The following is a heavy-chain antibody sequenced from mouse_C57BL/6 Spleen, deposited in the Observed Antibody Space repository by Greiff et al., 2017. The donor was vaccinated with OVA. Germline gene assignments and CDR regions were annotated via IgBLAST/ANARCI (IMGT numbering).Heavy chain of an antibody. V-gene: IGHV1-26*01. CDR3: ARGGPYDGYYDWFAY. Sequence: EVQLQQSGPELVKPGASVKISCKASGYTFTDYYMNWVKQSHGKSLEWIGDINPNNGGTSYNQKFKGKATLTVDKSSSTAYMELRSLTSEDSAVYYCARGGPYDGYYDWFAYWGQGTLVTVSA. CDR1: GYTFTDYY. D-gene: IGHD2-3*01. J-gene: IGHJ3*01. CDR2: INPNNGGT.